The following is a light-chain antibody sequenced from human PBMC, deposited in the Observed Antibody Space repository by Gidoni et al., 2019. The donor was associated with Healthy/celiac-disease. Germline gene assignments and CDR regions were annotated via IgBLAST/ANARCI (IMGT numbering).Light chain of an antibody. CDR1: QSVLYSSNNKNY. V-gene: IGKV4-1*01. CDR2: WAS. J-gene: IGKJ1*01. Sequence: DIVMTQSPDSLAVSLGERATINCKSSQSVLYSSNNKNYLAWYQQKPGQPPKLLIYWASTRESVVPDRFSGSGSGTDFTLTISSLQAEDVAVYYCQQYYSTPPRTFXYXTKVEIK. CDR3: QQYYSTPPRT.